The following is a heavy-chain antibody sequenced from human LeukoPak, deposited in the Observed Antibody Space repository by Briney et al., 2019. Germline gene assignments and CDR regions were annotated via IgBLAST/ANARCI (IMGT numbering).Heavy chain of an antibody. D-gene: IGHD2-21*02. J-gene: IGHJ6*03. CDR1: GGAFSSYA. CDR3: ARAYCGGDCYSLYYYYYMDV. V-gene: IGHV1-69*13. Sequence: ASVKVSCKASGGAFSSYAISWVRQAPGQGLEWMGGIIPIFGTANYAQKFQGRVTITADESTSTAYMELSSLRSEDTAVYYCARAYCGGDCYSLYYYYYMDVWGKGTTVTISS. CDR2: IIPIFGTA.